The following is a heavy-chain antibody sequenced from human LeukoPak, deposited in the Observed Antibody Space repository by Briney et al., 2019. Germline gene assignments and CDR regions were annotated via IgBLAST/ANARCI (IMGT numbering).Heavy chain of an antibody. Sequence: SETLSLTCAVFGGSFSGHYWSWIRQPPGKGLEWIGEINHRGSTTYNPSLKSRVTISVDTSKSQFSLKLSSLTAADTAVYYCARDRYSNSFYYYSPMDVWGQGTTVTVSS. D-gene: IGHD4-11*01. J-gene: IGHJ6*02. CDR2: INHRGST. CDR3: ARDRYSNSFYYYSPMDV. CDR1: GGSFSGHY. V-gene: IGHV4-34*01.